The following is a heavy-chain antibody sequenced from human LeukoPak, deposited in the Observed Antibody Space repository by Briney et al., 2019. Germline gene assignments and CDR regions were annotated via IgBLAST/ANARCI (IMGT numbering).Heavy chain of an antibody. J-gene: IGHJ5*02. CDR3: ARERYCSSTSCPNWFDP. Sequence: GGSLRLSCAASGFTVSSNYMSWVRQAPGKGLEWVSAIYSGGSTYYADSVKGRFTISRDNSKNTLYLQMNSLRAEDTAVYYCARERYCSSTSCPNWFDPWGQGTLVTVSS. V-gene: IGHV3-53*01. CDR1: GFTVSSNY. D-gene: IGHD2-2*01. CDR2: IYSGGST.